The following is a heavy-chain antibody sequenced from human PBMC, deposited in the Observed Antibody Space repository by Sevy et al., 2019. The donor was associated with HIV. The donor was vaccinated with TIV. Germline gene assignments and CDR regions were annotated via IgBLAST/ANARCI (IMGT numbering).Heavy chain of an antibody. Sequence: GGSLRLSCAASGFTFSNAWMSWVRQAPGKGLEWVGRIKSKTDGGTTDYAAPVKGGFTISRDDSKNKLYLQMNSLKTEDTAIYYCTTDSKKRRLSALLDYWGQGTLVTVSS. J-gene: IGHJ4*02. CDR2: IKSKTDGGTT. CDR3: TTDSKKRRLSALLDY. V-gene: IGHV3-15*01. CDR1: GFTFSNAW.